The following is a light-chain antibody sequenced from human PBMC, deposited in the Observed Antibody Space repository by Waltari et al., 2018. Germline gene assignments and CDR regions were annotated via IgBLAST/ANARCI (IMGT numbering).Light chain of an antibody. Sequence: DIQMTQSQSSLSASVGDRVTITCRASQNIINYLNWYQQIPGKAPKILIYTASSLKNGVPSRFSGSGSGTDFTLTISSLQPEDFATYYCQQSYNLPRTFGQGTKVEIK. CDR2: TAS. J-gene: IGKJ1*01. CDR1: QNIINY. CDR3: QQSYNLPRT. V-gene: IGKV1-39*01.